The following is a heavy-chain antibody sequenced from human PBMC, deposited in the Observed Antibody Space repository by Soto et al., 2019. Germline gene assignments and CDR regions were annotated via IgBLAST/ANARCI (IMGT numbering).Heavy chain of an antibody. CDR3: ARAEAGTYGMDV. Sequence: ALVKVSCKASGGTFSSYAISWVRQAPGQGLEWMGGIIPIFGTANYAQKFQGRVTITADESTSTAYMELSSLRSEDTAVYYCARAEAGTYGMDVWGQGTTVTVSS. V-gene: IGHV1-69*13. J-gene: IGHJ6*02. D-gene: IGHD6-19*01. CDR2: IIPIFGTA. CDR1: GGTFSSYA.